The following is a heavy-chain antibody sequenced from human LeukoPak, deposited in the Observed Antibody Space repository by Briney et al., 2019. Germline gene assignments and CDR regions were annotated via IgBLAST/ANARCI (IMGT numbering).Heavy chain of an antibody. CDR2: INHSGST. J-gene: IGHJ5*02. D-gene: IGHD6-13*01. Sequence: SETLSLTCAVYGGSLSGYYWSWVRQPPGKGLEWIGEINHSGSTNYNPSLKSRVTISVDTSKNQFSLKLSSVTAADTAVYYCARRGSSFGVWFDPWGQGTLVTVSS. CDR1: GGSLSGYY. CDR3: ARRGSSFGVWFDP. V-gene: IGHV4-34*01.